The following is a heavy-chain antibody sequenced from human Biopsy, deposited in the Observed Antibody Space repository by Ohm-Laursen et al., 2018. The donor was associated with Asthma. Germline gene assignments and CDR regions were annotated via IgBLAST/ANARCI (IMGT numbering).Heavy chain of an antibody. V-gene: IGHV4-30-4*01. CDR2: VFWSGST. Sequence: SQTLSLTCEVSGGYTGSSDHHWAWIRQAPGKGLEWIGFVFWSGSTHYSRSLERRVSISIDTATNEFSMKLWSVTPADTAVYFCARVVSYGDIYFGIDVWGPGSTVGVS. D-gene: IGHD4-17*01. CDR1: GGYTGSSDHH. CDR3: ARVVSYGDIYFGIDV. J-gene: IGHJ6*02.